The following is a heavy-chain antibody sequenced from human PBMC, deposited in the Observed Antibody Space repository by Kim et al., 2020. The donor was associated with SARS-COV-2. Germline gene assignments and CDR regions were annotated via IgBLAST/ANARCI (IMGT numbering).Heavy chain of an antibody. CDR3: TTGKYDYVWGSPDYYFDY. CDR1: GFTFSNAW. D-gene: IGHD3-16*01. CDR2: IKSKTDGGTT. J-gene: IGHJ4*02. Sequence: GGSLRLSCAASGFTFSNAWMSWVRQAPGKGLEWVGRIKSKTDGGTTDYAAPVKGRFTISRDDSKNTLYLQMNSLKTEDTAVYYCTTGKYDYVWGSPDYYFDYWGQGTLVTVSS. V-gene: IGHV3-15*01.